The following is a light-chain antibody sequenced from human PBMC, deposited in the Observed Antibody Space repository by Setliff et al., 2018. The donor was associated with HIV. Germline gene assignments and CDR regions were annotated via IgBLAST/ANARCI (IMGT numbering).Light chain of an antibody. J-gene: IGKJ2*01. CDR1: QSVGTY. Sequence: EIVLTQSPDTLSVSPGESATLSCRASQSVGTYLAWYQHKPGQAPRLLIYDATSRATGIPARYSGSGSGTDFTLTISSLEPEDFAVYYCQQREAYTFGQGTRWIS. CDR3: QQREAYT. V-gene: IGKV3-11*01. CDR2: DAT.